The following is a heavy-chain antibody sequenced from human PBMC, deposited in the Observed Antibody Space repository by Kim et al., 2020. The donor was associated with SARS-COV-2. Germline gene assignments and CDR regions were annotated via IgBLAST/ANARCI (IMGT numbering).Heavy chain of an antibody. V-gene: IGHV3-30*01. J-gene: IGHJ6*03. Sequence: VKGRFTISRDNSKNTLYLQMNSLRAEDTAVYYCAREGIAARYYYYYMDVWGKGTTVTVSS. D-gene: IGHD6-6*01. CDR3: AREGIAARYYYYYMDV.